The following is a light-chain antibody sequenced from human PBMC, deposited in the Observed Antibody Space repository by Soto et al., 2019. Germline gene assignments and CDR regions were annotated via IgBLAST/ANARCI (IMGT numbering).Light chain of an antibody. CDR2: EVI. Sequence: QPALTQPASVSGSPGQSITISCTGTSSDVGGYNYVSWYQQHPGKAPKLIICEVINRPSGVSNRFSGSKSGNTASLTISGLQAEDEADYYCSSYTSRSTLVFGTGTKVTVL. CDR1: SSDVGGYNY. CDR3: SSYTSRSTLV. V-gene: IGLV2-14*01. J-gene: IGLJ1*01.